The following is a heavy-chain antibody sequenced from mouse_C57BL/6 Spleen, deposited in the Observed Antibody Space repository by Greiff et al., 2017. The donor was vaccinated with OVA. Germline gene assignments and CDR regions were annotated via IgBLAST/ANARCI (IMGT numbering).Heavy chain of an antibody. Sequence: VQLQQSGPELVKPGASVKISCKASGYAFSSSWMNWVKQRPGKGLEWIGRIYPGDGDTNYNGKFKGKATLTADKSSSTAYMHLSSLTSEDSAVYCCAREDYYYSIWYFDVWGTGTTVTVSS. CDR1: GYAFSSSW. J-gene: IGHJ1*03. V-gene: IGHV1-82*01. CDR3: AREDYYYSIWYFDV. D-gene: IGHD1-1*01. CDR2: IYPGDGDT.